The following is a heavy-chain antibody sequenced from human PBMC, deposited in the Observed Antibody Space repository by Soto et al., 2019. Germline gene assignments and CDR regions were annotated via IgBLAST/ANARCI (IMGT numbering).Heavy chain of an antibody. D-gene: IGHD3-22*01. CDR1: GASISSSY. V-gene: IGHV4-59*01. CDR3: ARGYYDSNGQSNTFDI. J-gene: IGHJ3*02. Sequence: SETLSLTCTVSGASISSSYWSWIRQSPGKGLEWIGYVYYSGSTNYNPSLKSRVTISVDTSKNQFSLKLSSVTAADTAVYYCARGYYDSNGQSNTFDIWGQGTMV. CDR2: VYYSGST.